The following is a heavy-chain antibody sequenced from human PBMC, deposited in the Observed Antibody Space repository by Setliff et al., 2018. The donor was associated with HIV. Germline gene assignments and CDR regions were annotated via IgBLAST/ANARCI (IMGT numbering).Heavy chain of an antibody. CDR1: GYMFIAYG. D-gene: IGHD3-10*01. CDR3: ATSFGSGVAPFDN. J-gene: IGHJ4*02. CDR2: TIPVLSMS. Sequence: SVKVSCKTSGYMFIAYGMSWVRRAPGQGLEWMGRTIPVLSMSNFALKFQGRGSIFADKSTSTAYLGLNGLTSEGTAIYYCATSFGSGVAPFDNWGQGTLVTVSS. V-gene: IGHV1-69*04.